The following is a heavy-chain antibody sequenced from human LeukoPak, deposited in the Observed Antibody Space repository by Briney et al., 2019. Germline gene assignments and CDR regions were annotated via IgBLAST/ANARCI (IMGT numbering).Heavy chain of an antibody. CDR2: ISGSGGNT. CDR1: GFTFSSYA. J-gene: IGHJ6*02. V-gene: IGHV3-23*01. Sequence: PGGSLRLSCAASGFTFSSYAMKWVRQAPGKGLEWVSAISGSGGNTYYADSVKGRFTISRDNSKNTLYLQMNSLRAEDTAVYCCALLSGSHCYYYYCMDVWGQGATVTVS. D-gene: IGHD3-10*01. CDR3: ALLSGSHCYYYYCMDV.